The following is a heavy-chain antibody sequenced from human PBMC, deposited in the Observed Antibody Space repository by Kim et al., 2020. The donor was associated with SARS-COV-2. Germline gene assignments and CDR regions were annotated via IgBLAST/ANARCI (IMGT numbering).Heavy chain of an antibody. V-gene: IGHV4-34*01. J-gene: IGHJ4*02. Sequence: SETLSLTCAVYGGSFSGYYWSWIRQPPGKGLEWIGEINHSGSTNYNPSLKSRVTISVDTSKNQFSLKLSSVTAADTAVYYCARGQDYGDYDFDYWGQGTL. CDR1: GGSFSGYY. D-gene: IGHD4-17*01. CDR3: ARGQDYGDYDFDY. CDR2: INHSGST.